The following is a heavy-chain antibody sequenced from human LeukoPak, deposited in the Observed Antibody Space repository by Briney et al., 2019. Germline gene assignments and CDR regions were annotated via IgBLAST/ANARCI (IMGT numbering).Heavy chain of an antibody. CDR1: GFTFSSYG. V-gene: IGHV3-23*01. CDR3: AREAFQYSSENWFDP. CDR2: ISGSGGST. Sequence: GGSLRLSCVASGFTFSSYGMSWVRQAPGKGLEWVSAISGSGGSTYYADSVKGRFTISRDNDKNSLYLQMNSLRAEDTAVYYCAREAFQYSSENWFDPWGQGTLVTVSS. J-gene: IGHJ5*02. D-gene: IGHD6-25*01.